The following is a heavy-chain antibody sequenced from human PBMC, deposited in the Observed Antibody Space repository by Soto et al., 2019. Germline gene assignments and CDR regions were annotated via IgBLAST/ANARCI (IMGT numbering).Heavy chain of an antibody. CDR2: IHRDEIEK. Sequence: GASVRLSCAASTFPFSTYWMTWVRQAPGKGLEWVANIHRDEIEKYYMDSVKGRFTISRDNAKNSLYLQMTSLRAEDTAVYYCAGGNALDVWGQGTTVTVSS. V-gene: IGHV3-7*01. CDR1: TFPFSTYW. J-gene: IGHJ6*01. CDR3: AGGNALDV.